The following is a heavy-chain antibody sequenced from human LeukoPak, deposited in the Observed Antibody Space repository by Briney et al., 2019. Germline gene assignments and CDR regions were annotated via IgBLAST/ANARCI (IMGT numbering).Heavy chain of an antibody. Sequence: GGSLRLSCAASGFPFSSYAMHWVRQAPGKGREWVAVISYDGSNKYYAHCVSGLFTVSRDKSKYTLYLQMNSLRAEDTAVYYCARDQGGVVPAAMPPYYYYYGMDVWGQGTTVTVSS. J-gene: IGHJ6*02. CDR1: GFPFSSYA. CDR2: ISYDGSNK. CDR3: ARDQGGVVPAAMPPYYYYYGMDV. V-gene: IGHV3-30-3*01. D-gene: IGHD2-2*01.